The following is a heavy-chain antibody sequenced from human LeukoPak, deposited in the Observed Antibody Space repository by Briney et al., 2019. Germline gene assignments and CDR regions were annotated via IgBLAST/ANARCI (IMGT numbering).Heavy chain of an antibody. D-gene: IGHD6-19*01. CDR1: GFTFSSQP. V-gene: IGHV3-30*02. Sequence: GGSLRLSCAASGFTFSSQPMSWVRQAPGKGLEWVAFIRYDGSNKYYADSVKGRFTISRDNSKNTLYLQMNSLRAEDTAVYYCAKAVAVAGAYYYYYMDVWGKGTTVTISS. J-gene: IGHJ6*03. CDR2: IRYDGSNK. CDR3: AKAVAVAGAYYYYYMDV.